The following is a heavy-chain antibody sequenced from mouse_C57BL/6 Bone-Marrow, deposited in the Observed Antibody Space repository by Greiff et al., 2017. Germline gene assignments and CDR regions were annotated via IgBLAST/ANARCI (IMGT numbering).Heavy chain of an antibody. V-gene: IGHV1-42*01. CDR1: GYSFTGYY. CDR2: INPSTGGT. Sequence: EVQLQESGPELVKPGASVKISCKASGYSFTGYYMNWVKQSPEKSLEWIGEINPSTGGTTYNQKFKAKATLTVDKSSSTVYMQLKSLTAESSAVYYCARESFENYCGSNWYFDVWGTGTTVTVSS. CDR3: ARESFENYCGSNWYFDV. J-gene: IGHJ1*03. D-gene: IGHD1-1*01.